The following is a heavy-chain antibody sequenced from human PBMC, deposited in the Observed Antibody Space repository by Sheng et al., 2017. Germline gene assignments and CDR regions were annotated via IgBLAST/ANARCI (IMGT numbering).Heavy chain of an antibody. CDR2: IYYSGST. Sequence: QLQLQESGPGLVKPSETLSLTCTVSGGSISSSSYYWGWIRQPPGKGLEWIGSIYYSGSTYYNPSLKSRVTISVDTSKNQFSLKLSSVTAADTAVYYCARFAPAYNWFDPWGQGTLVTVSS. CDR3: ARFAPAYNWFDP. V-gene: IGHV4-39*07. D-gene: IGHD2-21*01. CDR1: GGSISSSSYY. J-gene: IGHJ5*02.